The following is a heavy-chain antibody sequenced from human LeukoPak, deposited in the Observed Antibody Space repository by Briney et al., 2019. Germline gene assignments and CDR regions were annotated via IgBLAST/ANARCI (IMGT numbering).Heavy chain of an antibody. Sequence: PGGSLRLSCAASGFTFSSSAMSWVRQAPGKGLEWVSAISGSGGSTYSAASVTGRFTISRDNSKNTLYLQMNSLRAEDTAVYYCSKDCLGACWYFDLWGRGTLVTVSS. CDR1: GFTFSSSA. D-gene: IGHD3-16*01. CDR3: SKDCLGACWYFDL. J-gene: IGHJ2*01. V-gene: IGHV3-23*01. CDR2: ISGSGGST.